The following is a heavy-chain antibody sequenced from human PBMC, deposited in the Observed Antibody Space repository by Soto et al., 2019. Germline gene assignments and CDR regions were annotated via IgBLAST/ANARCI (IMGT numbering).Heavy chain of an antibody. J-gene: IGHJ4*02. CDR3: ARGSGGRDWPFDD. D-gene: IGHD1-26*01. Sequence: ASVKVSCKASGYTFTNYAMHWVRQAPGQRLVRMGWINAGNGDTKYSQKFQGRVTITRDTSASTAYMELSSLRSEDTAVYYCARGSGGRDWPFDDWGQGTLVTVSS. CDR1: GYTFTNYA. V-gene: IGHV1-3*01. CDR2: INAGNGDT.